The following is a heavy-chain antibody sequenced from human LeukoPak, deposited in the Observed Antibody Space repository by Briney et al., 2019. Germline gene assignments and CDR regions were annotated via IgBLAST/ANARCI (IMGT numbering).Heavy chain of an antibody. D-gene: IGHD4-11*01. CDR2: IYPGDSDT. V-gene: IGHV5-51*01. Sequence: GESLKISCKGSGYSFTNCWIGWVRQLPGKGLEWMGNIYPGDSDTRYSPSFQGQVTISADKSINTAYLQWTSLKASDTAMYYCARQLTTLRGFDIWGQGTMVTASS. CDR3: ARQLTTLRGFDI. CDR1: GYSFTNCW. J-gene: IGHJ3*02.